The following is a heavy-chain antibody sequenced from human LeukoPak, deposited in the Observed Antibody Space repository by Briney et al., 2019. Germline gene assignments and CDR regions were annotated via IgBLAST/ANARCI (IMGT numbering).Heavy chain of an antibody. D-gene: IGHD1-26*01. CDR1: GFTFSSYS. J-gene: IGHJ4*02. CDR2: ITASGTAM. CDR3: ASSGSYRFDY. Sequence: GGSLRLSCAASGFTFSSYSMNWVRQAPGKGLEWVSHITASGTAMFYADSVKGRITISRDNAKNSLYLQMNSLRDEDTAVYYCASSGSYRFDYWGQGTLVTVSS. V-gene: IGHV3-48*02.